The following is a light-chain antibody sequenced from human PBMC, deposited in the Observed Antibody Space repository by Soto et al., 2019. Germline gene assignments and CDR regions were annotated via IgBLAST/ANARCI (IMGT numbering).Light chain of an antibody. J-gene: IGKJ1*01. CDR1: QSVSSSY. Sequence: EIVLTQSPGTLSLSPGERATLSCRAGQSVSSSYLAWYQQKPGQAPRLLIYGASSRATGIPDRFSGSGSGTDFTLTISRLEPEDFAVYYCHQYNDWRTFGQGTKVDIK. CDR3: HQYNDWRT. CDR2: GAS. V-gene: IGKV3-20*01.